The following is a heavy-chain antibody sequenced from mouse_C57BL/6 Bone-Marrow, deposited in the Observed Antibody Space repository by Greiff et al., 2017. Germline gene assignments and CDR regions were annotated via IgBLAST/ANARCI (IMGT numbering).Heavy chain of an antibody. V-gene: IGHV1-18*01. J-gene: IGHJ1*03. CDR3: ARAGNLLWLWRDWYFDV. D-gene: IGHD2-2*01. Sequence: EVQLQQSGPELVKPGASVKIPCKASGYTFTDYNMDWVKQSPGKSLEWIGDINPNNGGTIYNQKFKGKATLTVDKSSSTAYMELRSLTSEDTAVYYCARAGNLLWLWRDWYFDVGGRGTTVTVSS. CDR1: GYTFTDYN. CDR2: INPNNGGT.